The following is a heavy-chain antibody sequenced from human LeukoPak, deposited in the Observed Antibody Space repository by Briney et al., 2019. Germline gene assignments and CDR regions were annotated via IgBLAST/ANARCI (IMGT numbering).Heavy chain of an antibody. CDR2: IKQGGSER. Sequence: GGSLRLSCATSGFTFSSYWMSWVRQAPGKGLEWVANIKQGGSERYYVDSVKGRFTISRDNAKNSLYLQMNSLRADDTAIYYCARALYYFDSSSYSGMGGYWGQGTLVTVSS. CDR1: GFTFSSYW. D-gene: IGHD3-22*01. V-gene: IGHV3-7*03. CDR3: ARALYYFDSSSYSGMGGY. J-gene: IGHJ4*02.